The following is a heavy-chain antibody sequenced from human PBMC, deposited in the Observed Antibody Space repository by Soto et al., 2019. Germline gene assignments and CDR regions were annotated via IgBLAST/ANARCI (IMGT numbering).Heavy chain of an antibody. V-gene: IGHV4-31*03. D-gene: IGHD5-12*01. J-gene: IGHJ4*02. CDR2: IYYSGST. CDR1: GGSISSGGYY. Sequence: SETLSLTCTVSGGSISSGGYYWSWIRQHPGKGLEWIGYIYYSGSTYYNPSLKSRVTISVDTSKNQFSLKLSSVTAADTAVYYCARGLLRLLNYWGQGTLVTVSS. CDR3: ARGLLRLLNY.